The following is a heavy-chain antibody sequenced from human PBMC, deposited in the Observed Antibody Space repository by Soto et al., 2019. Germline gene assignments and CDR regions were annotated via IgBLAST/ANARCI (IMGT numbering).Heavy chain of an antibody. CDR1: GYTFTSYG. Sequence: QVQLVKSGAEVKKPGASVKVSCKASGYTFTSYGISGVRQAPGQGLEGMGWISAYNGNTNYAQKLQGRVTMTTDTSTSTAYMELRSLRSDDTAVYYCARGDLLTGCYRRGPYYYYGMDVWGQGTTVTVSS. J-gene: IGHJ6*02. V-gene: IGHV1-18*01. CDR2: ISAYNGNT. CDR3: ARGDLLTGCYRRGPYYYYGMDV. D-gene: IGHD3-9*01.